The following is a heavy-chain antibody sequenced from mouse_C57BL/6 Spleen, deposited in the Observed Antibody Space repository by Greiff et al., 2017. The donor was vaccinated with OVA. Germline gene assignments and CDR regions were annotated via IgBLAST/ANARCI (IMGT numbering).Heavy chain of an antibody. CDR2: IYPRSGNT. J-gene: IGHJ4*01. V-gene: IGHV1-81*01. CDR3: ARKGVYAMDY. CDR1: GYTFTSYG. Sequence: QVQLKQSGAELARPGASVTLSCKASGYTFTSYGISWVKQRTGQGLEWIGEIYPRSGNTYYNAKFKGQATLTADKYSSTAYMELRSLTSEDSAGYFCARKGVYAMDYWGQGTSVTVSS.